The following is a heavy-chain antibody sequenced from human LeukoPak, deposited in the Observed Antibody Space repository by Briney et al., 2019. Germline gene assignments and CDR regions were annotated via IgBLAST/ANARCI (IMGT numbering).Heavy chain of an antibody. CDR2: IYHSGST. D-gene: IGHD6-13*01. V-gene: IGHV4-38-2*01. Sequence: SETLSPTCAVSGYSISSGYYWGWIRQPPGKGLEWIGSIYHSGSTYYNPSLKSRVTISVDTSKNQFSLKLSSVTAADTAVYYCASTIAARNWFDPWGQGTPVTVSS. J-gene: IGHJ5*02. CDR3: ASTIAARNWFDP. CDR1: GYSISSGYY.